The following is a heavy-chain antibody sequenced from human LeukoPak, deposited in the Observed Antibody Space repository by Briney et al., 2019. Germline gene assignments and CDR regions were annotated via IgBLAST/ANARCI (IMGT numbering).Heavy chain of an antibody. J-gene: IGHJ3*01. CDR3: VRDRDYAFDF. CDR1: GFTFSYYS. Sequence: GGSLRLSCAASGFTFSYYSMNWVRQAPGKGLEWISYSNTDGTISYADSVKGRFTISRDNAENSLYLQMNSLRDEDTAVYFCVRDRDYAFDFWGQGTMVTVPS. V-gene: IGHV3-48*02. CDR2: SNTDGTI.